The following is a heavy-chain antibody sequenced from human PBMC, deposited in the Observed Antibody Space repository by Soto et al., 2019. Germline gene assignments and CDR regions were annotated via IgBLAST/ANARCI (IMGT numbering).Heavy chain of an antibody. CDR1: GGSISSSSYY. Sequence: SGTLSLTCTVSGGSISSSSYYWGWIRQPPGKGLEWIGNINYSGSTYYNPSLESRVTISVDTSKSEFSLKLSSVTAADTALYYCARLPRIAVAGIVPYYYYYMDVWGKGTTVTVSS. CDR2: INYSGST. CDR3: ARLPRIAVAGIVPYYYYYMDV. V-gene: IGHV4-39*01. D-gene: IGHD6-19*01. J-gene: IGHJ6*03.